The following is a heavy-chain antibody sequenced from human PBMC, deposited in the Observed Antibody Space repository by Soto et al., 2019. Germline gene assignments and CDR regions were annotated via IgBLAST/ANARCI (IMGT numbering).Heavy chain of an antibody. D-gene: IGHD5-12*01. Sequence: QVQLVQSGAEVKKPGASVKVSCKASGYTFSNYAISWVRQAPGQGLEWMGWISTDDGYTNYARDRVTMTKDSSTNTAYMELRSLRSDDTAIYYCARDRLHSGYDGDYWGQGTLDTVSS. J-gene: IGHJ4*02. CDR2: ISTDDGYT. CDR3: ARDRLHSGYDGDY. CDR1: GYTFSNYA. V-gene: IGHV1-18*01.